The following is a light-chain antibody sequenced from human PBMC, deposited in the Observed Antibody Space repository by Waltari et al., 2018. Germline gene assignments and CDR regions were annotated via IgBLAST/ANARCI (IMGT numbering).Light chain of an antibody. J-gene: IGKJ3*01. CDR1: HSISTW. CDR3: QQFNTYPIP. Sequence: DIQITQSPSTLSASVGDRVTITCRASHSISTWLAWYQQKPWKAPKLLIYEASSLENGVPSRFSGSGSGTEFTLTSSSLQPDDFATYYCQQFNTYPIPFGRGTKVDIK. CDR2: EAS. V-gene: IGKV1-5*03.